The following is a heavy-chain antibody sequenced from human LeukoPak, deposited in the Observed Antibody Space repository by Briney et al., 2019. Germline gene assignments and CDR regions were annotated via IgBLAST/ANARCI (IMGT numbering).Heavy chain of an antibody. D-gene: IGHD1-26*01. CDR1: GDSISNHY. J-gene: IGHJ4*02. V-gene: IGHV4-59*11. Sequence: PSETLSLTCTVSGDSISNHYWSWIRQPPGKGLVWIGYIFYSGNTHYNPSLKSRVTMSVDTSENQFSLRLSSVTPADTAVYYCARDRGEGIVGTFDYWGQGTLVTVSS. CDR2: IFYSGNT. CDR3: ARDRGEGIVGTFDY.